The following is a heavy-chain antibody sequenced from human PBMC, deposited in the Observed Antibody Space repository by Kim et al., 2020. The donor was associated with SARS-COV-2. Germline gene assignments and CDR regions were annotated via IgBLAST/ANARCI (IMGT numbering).Heavy chain of an antibody. V-gene: IGHV1-3*01. CDR1: GYTFTSYA. D-gene: IGHD3-22*01. CDR2: INAGNGNT. Sequence: ASVKVSCKASGYTFTSYAMHWVRQAPGQRLEWMGWINAGNGNTKYSQKFQGRVTITRDTSASTAYMELSSLRSEDTAVYYCARDVGAYYYDSSGYSNWFDPWGQGTLVTVSS. J-gene: IGHJ5*02. CDR3: ARDVGAYYYDSSGYSNWFDP.